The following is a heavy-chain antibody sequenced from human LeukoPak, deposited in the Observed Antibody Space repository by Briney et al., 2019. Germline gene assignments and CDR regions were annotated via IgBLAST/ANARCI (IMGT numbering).Heavy chain of an antibody. CDR1: GFTFSSYG. CDR3: AKDGYDFWSGYYDYYYYYGMDV. V-gene: IGHV3-30*18. D-gene: IGHD3-3*01. CDR2: ISYDGSNK. Sequence: GGSLRLSCAASGFTFSSYGMHWVRQAPGKGLEWVAVISYDGSNKYYADSVKGRFTISRDNSKNTLYLQMNSLRAEDTAVYYCAKDGYDFWSGYYDYYYYYGMDVWGQGTTVTVSS. J-gene: IGHJ6*02.